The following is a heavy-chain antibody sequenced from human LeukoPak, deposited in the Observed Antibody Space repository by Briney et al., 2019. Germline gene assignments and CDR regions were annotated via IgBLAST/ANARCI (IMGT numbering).Heavy chain of an antibody. J-gene: IGHJ4*02. D-gene: IGHD2-2*01. CDR3: AKDPDPSVVPAAPFDY. Sequence: GGSLRLSCAASGFTFSSYGMHWVRQAPGKGLEWVAFIRYDGSNKYYADSVKGRFTISRDNSKNTLYLQMNSLRAEDTAVYYCAKDPDPSVVPAAPFDYWGQGTLVTVSS. CDR1: GFTFSSYG. CDR2: IRYDGSNK. V-gene: IGHV3-30*02.